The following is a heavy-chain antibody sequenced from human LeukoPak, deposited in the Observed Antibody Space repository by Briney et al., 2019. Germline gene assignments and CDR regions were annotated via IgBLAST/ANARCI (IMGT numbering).Heavy chain of an antibody. Sequence: GGSLRLSCAASGFTVSSNYMSWVRQAPGKGLEWVSVIYSGGSTYYADSVKGRFTISRDNSKNTLYLQMNSLRAEDTAVYYCARDKESGYYGSGGGFDYWGQGTLVTVSS. V-gene: IGHV3-66*01. CDR3: ARDKESGYYGSGGGFDY. CDR1: GFTVSSNY. D-gene: IGHD3-10*01. CDR2: IYSGGST. J-gene: IGHJ4*02.